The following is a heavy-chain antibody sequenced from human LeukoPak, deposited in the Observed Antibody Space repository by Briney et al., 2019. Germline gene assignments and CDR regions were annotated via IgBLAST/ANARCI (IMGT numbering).Heavy chain of an antibody. CDR1: GYTFTTYD. Sequence: ASVKVSCKASGYTFTTYDITWVRQATGQGLEWMGWMNPNSGNTAYAQKFQGRVTITRNTSISTAYLQWSSLKASDTAMYYCARLFETRFDYWGQGTLVTVSS. CDR3: ARLFETRFDY. CDR2: MNPNSGNT. J-gene: IGHJ4*02. V-gene: IGHV1-8*03. D-gene: IGHD3-3*01.